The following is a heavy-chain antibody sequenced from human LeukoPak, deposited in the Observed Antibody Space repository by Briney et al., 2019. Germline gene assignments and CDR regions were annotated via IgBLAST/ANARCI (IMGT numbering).Heavy chain of an antibody. CDR3: ARTIAAAGRNWYFDL. D-gene: IGHD6-13*01. Sequence: PSETLSLTCAVSGASISSHNWWWSWVRQPPGKGLEWIGEIYHSGSTYYNPSLKSRVTISVDTSKNQFSLKLSSVTAADTAVYYCARTIAAAGRNWYFDLWGRGTLVTVSS. CDR2: IYHSGST. J-gene: IGHJ2*01. CDR1: GASISSHNW. V-gene: IGHV4-4*02.